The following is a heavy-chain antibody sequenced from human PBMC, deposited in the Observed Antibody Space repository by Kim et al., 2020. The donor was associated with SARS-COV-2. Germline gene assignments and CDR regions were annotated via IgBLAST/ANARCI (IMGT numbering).Heavy chain of an antibody. CDR1: GASINSGDYY. V-gene: IGHV4-30-4*01. CDR3: AAYYSVGSFRWCDP. D-gene: IGHD4-4*01. J-gene: IGHJ5*02. Sequence: SETLSLTFTSAGASINSGDYYWAWIRQPPGKGLQWIGYIYYSGTTYYHPSLKSRVTISVDTSNNQFFLNLNSVTAADTAVYYCAAYYSVGSFRWCDPWGQGTMVTVFS. CDR2: IYYSGTT.